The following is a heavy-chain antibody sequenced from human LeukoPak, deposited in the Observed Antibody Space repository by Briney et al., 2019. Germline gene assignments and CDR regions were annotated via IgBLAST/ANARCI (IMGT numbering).Heavy chain of an antibody. D-gene: IGHD6-19*01. CDR1: GFNFNKYD. V-gene: IGHV3-23*01. CDR2: ITGRSDKT. J-gene: IGHJ4*02. CDR3: AKGGWLDD. Sequence: PGGSLRLSCAASGFNFNKYDMTWARQAPGKGLEWVSTITGRSDKTYYTDSVKGRFVTSRDNSKDTLYLQMNSLRAEDTALYYCAKGGWLDDLGQGALVTGSS.